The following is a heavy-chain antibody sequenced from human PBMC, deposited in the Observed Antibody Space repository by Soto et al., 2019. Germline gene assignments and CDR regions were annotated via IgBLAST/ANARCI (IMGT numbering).Heavy chain of an antibody. D-gene: IGHD3-16*02. CDR1: GYTFTSYY. CDR3: ATIVSYYGMDV. CDR2: INPSGGST. J-gene: IGHJ6*02. Sequence: ASVKVSCKASGYTFTSYYMHWVRQAPGQGLEWMGIINPSGGSTSYAQKFQGRVTMTEDTSTDTAYMELSSLRSEDTAVYYCATIVSYYGMDVWGQGTTVTVSS. V-gene: IGHV1-46*01.